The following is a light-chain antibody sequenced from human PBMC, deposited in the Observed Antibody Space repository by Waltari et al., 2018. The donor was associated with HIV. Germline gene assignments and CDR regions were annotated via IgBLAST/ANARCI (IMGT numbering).Light chain of an antibody. Sequence: EIVLTQSPDFQSVSPKEKVTITCRASQSIGSSLHWYQQKPDQSPKLLIKYASRYFSGVPSRVSGSGSGTDFNLTINRLEGEDAATYYCHQSSSLPHTFGQGTKLEIK. J-gene: IGKJ2*01. CDR2: YAS. CDR3: HQSSSLPHT. CDR1: QSIGSS. V-gene: IGKV6-21*01.